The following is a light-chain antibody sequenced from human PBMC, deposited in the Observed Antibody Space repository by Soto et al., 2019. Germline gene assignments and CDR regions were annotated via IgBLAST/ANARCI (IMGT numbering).Light chain of an antibody. V-gene: IGKV1-9*01. CDR1: QGISSY. CDR3: QQLNSYPPAFT. Sequence: DIQLTQSPSFLSASVGDRVTITCRASQGISSYLAWYQQKPGKAPKLLIYAASTLQSGVPSRFSGSGSGTEFTLTISSLQPEDFATYYCQQLNSYPPAFTYGPRNKVDIK. J-gene: IGKJ3*01. CDR2: AAS.